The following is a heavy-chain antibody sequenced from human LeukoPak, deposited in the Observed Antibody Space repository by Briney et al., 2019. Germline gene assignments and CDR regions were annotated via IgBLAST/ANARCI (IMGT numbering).Heavy chain of an antibody. CDR1: GYTFTSYY. D-gene: IGHD2-15*01. V-gene: IGHV1-2*02. CDR3: ARDRGVVVAATGWFDP. CDR2: INPNSGGT. J-gene: IGHJ5*02. Sequence: GASVKVSCKASGYTFTSYYMHWVRRAPGQGLEWMGWINPNSGGTNYAQKFQGRVTMTRDTSISTAYMELSRLRSDDTAVYYCARDRGVVVAATGWFDPWGQGTLVTVSS.